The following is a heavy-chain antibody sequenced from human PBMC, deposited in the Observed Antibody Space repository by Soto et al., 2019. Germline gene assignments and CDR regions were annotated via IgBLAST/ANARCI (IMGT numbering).Heavy chain of an antibody. V-gene: IGHV4-59*01. CDR3: ARSGYYGDYVAYFDY. D-gene: IGHD4-17*01. CDR2: IYYSGST. CDR1: GGSISSYY. J-gene: IGHJ4*02. Sequence: SETLSLTCTVSGGSISSYYWSWIRQPPGKGLEWIGYIYYSGSTNYNPSLKSRVTISVDTSKNQFSLKLSSVTAADTAVYYCARSGYYGDYVAYFDYWGQGTLVTVSS.